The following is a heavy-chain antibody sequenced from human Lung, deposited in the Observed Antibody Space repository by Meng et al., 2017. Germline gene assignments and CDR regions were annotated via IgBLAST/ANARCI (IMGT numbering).Heavy chain of an antibody. J-gene: IGHJ4*02. Sequence: QVQLVQSGAEVKKPGAAVKVSCKASGYTLISYDISRVRQASGQGLEWMGWMNPNTGNTGYAQKFQGRVTMTRNTAISTAYMELSSLRSEDTAVYYCARGLYGGNSENYWGQGTLVTVSS. CDR3: ARGLYGGNSENY. CDR1: GYTLISYD. D-gene: IGHD4-23*01. CDR2: MNPNTGNT. V-gene: IGHV1-8*01.